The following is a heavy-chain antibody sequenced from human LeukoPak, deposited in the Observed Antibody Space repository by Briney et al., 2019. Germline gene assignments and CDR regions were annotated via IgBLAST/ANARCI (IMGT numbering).Heavy chain of an antibody. V-gene: IGHV4-59*01. J-gene: IGHJ6*02. D-gene: IGHD4-17*01. CDR1: GGSISSYY. Sequence: SETLSLTCTVSGGSISSYYWSWIRQPPGKGLEWIGYIYYSGSTNYNPSLMSRVTISVDTSKNQFSLKLSSVTAADTAVYYCARLNYGDYFMDYYYGMDVWGQGTTVTVSS. CDR2: IYYSGST. CDR3: ARLNYGDYFMDYYYGMDV.